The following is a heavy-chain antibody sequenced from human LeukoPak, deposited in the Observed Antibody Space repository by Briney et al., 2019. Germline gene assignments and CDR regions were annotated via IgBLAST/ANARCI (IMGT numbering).Heavy chain of an antibody. V-gene: IGHV4-59*01. CDR1: GGSISRCY. CDR2: IYYSGST. Sequence: SETLSLTWAIPGGSISRCYWSWSRQPPRKGVEWVGYIYYSGSTNYNPSLKSRVTISVDTSKNQFSLKLSSVTAADTAVYYCARVPATRYYFDYWGQGTLVTVSS. CDR3: ARVPATRYYFDY. J-gene: IGHJ4*02. D-gene: IGHD2-15*01.